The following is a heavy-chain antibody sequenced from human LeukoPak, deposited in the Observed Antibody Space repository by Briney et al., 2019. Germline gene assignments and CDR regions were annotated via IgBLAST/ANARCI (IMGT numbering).Heavy chain of an antibody. CDR1: GFTFSRYS. CDR2: ISSSGSTI. V-gene: IGHV3-48*04. CDR3: ARDKRESGSRYYYYYGMDV. D-gene: IGHD3-10*01. J-gene: IGHJ6*02. Sequence: GGSLRLSCGASGFTFSRYSMNWVRQAPGKGLEWVSYISSSGSTIYYADSVKGRFTISRDNAKNSLYLQMNSLRAEDTAVYYCARDKRESGSRYYYYYGMDVWGQGTTVTVSS.